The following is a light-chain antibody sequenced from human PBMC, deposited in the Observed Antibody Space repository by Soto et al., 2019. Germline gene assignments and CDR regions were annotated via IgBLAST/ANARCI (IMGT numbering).Light chain of an antibody. CDR1: QGISSY. CDR3: QQYNSYST. J-gene: IGKJ1*01. V-gene: IGKV1-9*01. Sequence: DIQLTQSPSFLSASVGDRVTITCRASQGISSYLAWYQQKPGKAPKLLIYAASTLQSGVPSRFSGSGSGTEFTLTISSLQPDDFATYYCQQYNSYSTFGQGTKV. CDR2: AAS.